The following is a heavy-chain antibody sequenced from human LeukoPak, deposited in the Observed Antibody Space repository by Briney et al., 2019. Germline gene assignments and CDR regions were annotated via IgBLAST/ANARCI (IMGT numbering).Heavy chain of an antibody. CDR1: DGSIGSGDYY. D-gene: IGHD2-2*01. CDR3: ARLTKSSTDYPRFFQH. J-gene: IGHJ1*01. CDR2: INRSGGT. Sequence: PSQTLSLTCSVTDGSIGSGDYYWSWVRQPPGKGLEFIGHINRSGGTYYNPSLKTRLTISLHTSKNQFSLKLSSVTAADTAVYYCARLTKSSTDYPRFFQHWGQGTLVTVSS. V-gene: IGHV4-30-4*01.